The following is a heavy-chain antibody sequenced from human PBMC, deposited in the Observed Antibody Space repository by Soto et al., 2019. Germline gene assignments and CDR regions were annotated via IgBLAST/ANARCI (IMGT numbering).Heavy chain of an antibody. CDR1: GFTFSNFW. CDR2: INSDGSST. V-gene: IGHV3-74*01. Sequence: GGSLRLSCAASGFTFSNFWMHWVRQAPGKGLVWVSRINSDGSSTNYAESVKGRSTISRDNAKNTLYLQMISLRAEDTAVYYCVRGYSYGSYPYYYYRMDVWGQGTTVTVSS. J-gene: IGHJ6*02. CDR3: VRGYSYGSYPYYYYRMDV. D-gene: IGHD5-18*01.